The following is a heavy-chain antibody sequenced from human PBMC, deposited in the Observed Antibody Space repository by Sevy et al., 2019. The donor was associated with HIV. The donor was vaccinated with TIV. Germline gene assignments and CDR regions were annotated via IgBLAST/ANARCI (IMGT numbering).Heavy chain of an antibody. CDR3: AIGSAGTAQH. CDR2: INSDGRLS. J-gene: IGHJ4*02. D-gene: IGHD6-19*01. Sequence: GGSLRLSCAASGFTSGSFYMHWVRQTPKKGLVWVSNINSDGRLSNYADSVKGRFIVSRDNAKNTQHLQMTSLRAEDTAVYYCAIGSAGTAQHWGQGILVTVSS. CDR1: GFTSGSFY. V-gene: IGHV3-74*01.